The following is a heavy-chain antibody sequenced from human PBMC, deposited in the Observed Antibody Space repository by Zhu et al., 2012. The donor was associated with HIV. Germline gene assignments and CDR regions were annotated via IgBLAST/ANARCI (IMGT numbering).Heavy chain of an antibody. D-gene: IGHD6-13*01. V-gene: IGHV4-39*02. CDR3: ARPRAAAGTRWFDP. J-gene: IGHJ5*02. Sequence: QVQLQESGPGLVKTSETLSLNCAVSGCSISDNNYYWGWIRQPPGKGLEWIGSIHYTGSIYYNPSLKSRVTISVDTSKNHLSLKLRSVTAADTAVYYCARPRAAAGTRWFDPWGQGILVTVSS. CDR2: IHYTGSI. CDR1: GCSISDNNYY.